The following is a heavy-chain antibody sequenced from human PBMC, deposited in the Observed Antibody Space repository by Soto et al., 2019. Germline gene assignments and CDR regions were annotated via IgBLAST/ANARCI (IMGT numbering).Heavy chain of an antibody. V-gene: IGHV4-31*03. CDR2: IYYSGST. J-gene: IGHJ5*02. CDR3: AREMVRGVIFVNWFDP. D-gene: IGHD3-10*01. CDR1: GGSISSGGYY. Sequence: PSETLSLTCTVSGGSISSGGYYWSWIRQHPGKGLEWIGYIYYSGSTYYNPSLKSRVTISVDTSKNQFSLKLSSVTAADTAVYYCAREMVRGVIFVNWFDPWGQGTLVTVSS.